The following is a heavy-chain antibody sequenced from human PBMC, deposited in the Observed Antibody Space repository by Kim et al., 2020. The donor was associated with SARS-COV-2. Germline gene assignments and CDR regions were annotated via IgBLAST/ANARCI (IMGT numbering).Heavy chain of an antibody. J-gene: IGHJ5*02. Sequence: SVNGRFTISRDNSKNTLYLQMNSLRAKDTAVYYFARWDCSSISCYWGVDRWGQGTLVTVSS. V-gene: IGHV3-23*01. D-gene: IGHD2-2*01. CDR3: ARWDCSSISCYWGVDR.